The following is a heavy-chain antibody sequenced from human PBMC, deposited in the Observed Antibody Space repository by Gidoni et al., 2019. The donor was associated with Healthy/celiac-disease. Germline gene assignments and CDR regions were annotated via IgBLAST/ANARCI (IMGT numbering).Heavy chain of an antibody. Sequence: QVQLVESGGGVVQPGRSVRRSCAASGFTFSSYGMHWVRQAPGRGLGWVAVISYDGSNKYYADSVKGRFTISRDNSKNTLYLQMNSLRAEDTAVYYCAKDTMGYSSGWYYYYYGMDVWGQGTTVTVSS. V-gene: IGHV3-30*18. J-gene: IGHJ6*02. CDR3: AKDTMGYSSGWYYYYYGMDV. CDR2: ISYDGSNK. CDR1: GFTFSSYG. D-gene: IGHD6-19*01.